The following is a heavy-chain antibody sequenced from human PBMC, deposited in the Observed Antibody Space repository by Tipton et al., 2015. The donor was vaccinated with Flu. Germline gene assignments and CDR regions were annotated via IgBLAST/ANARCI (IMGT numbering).Heavy chain of an antibody. CDR1: GFTFSSYG. V-gene: IGHV3-33*06. J-gene: IGHJ6*02. CDR3: AKDLMMSEFPGDPTYYYYGMDV. CDR2: IWYDGSNK. Sequence: SLRLSCAASGFTFSSYGMHWVSQAPGKGLGGVAVIWYDGSNKYYADPVKGRFTISIDNSKNTLYLQMNRLRAEDTAVYYCAKDLMMSEFPGDPTYYYYGMDVCGQGTTVTFSS. D-gene: IGHD3-16*01.